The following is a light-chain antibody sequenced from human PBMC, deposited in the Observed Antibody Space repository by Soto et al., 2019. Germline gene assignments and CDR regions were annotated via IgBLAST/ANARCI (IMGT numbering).Light chain of an antibody. Sequence: QSVLTQPPSASGTPGQRVTISCSGSSSNIGSNYVYWYQQLPGTAPKLLIYRNNQRPSGVPDRFSGSKSGTSASLAISGLRSEDEADYYCAAWDVSQSGLYGGGTKVTVL. V-gene: IGLV1-47*01. J-gene: IGLJ2*01. CDR3: AAWDVSQSGL. CDR1: SSNIGSNY. CDR2: RNN.